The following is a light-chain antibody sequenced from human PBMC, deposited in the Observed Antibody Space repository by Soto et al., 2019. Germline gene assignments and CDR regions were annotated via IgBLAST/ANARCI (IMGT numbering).Light chain of an antibody. CDR1: QSVSSN. CDR3: QQYDNWPIT. V-gene: IGKV3-15*01. CDR2: GAS. J-gene: IGKJ5*01. Sequence: ERVMTQSPATLSVSPGERATLSCRASQSVSSNLAWYHQKPGQAPRLFIYGASTRATAIPPRFSGSGSGTEFTLTISSLQSEDFAVYYCQQYDNWPITFGQGTRLEIK.